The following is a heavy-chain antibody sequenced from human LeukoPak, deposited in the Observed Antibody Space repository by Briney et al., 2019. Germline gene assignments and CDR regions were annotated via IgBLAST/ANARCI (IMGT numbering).Heavy chain of an antibody. CDR3: ATDRRELLIRLDAFDI. D-gene: IGHD1-26*01. Sequence: ASVKVSCKASGYTFTGYYMHWVRQAPGQGLEWMGWINPNSGGTNYAQKFQGRVTMTRDTSISTAYMELSSLRSEDTAVYYCATDRRELLIRLDAFDIWGQGTMVTVSS. J-gene: IGHJ3*02. CDR1: GYTFTGYY. CDR2: INPNSGGT. V-gene: IGHV1-2*02.